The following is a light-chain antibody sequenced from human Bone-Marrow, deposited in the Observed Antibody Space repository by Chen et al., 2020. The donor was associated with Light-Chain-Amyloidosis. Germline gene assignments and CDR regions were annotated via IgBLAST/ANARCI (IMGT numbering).Light chain of an antibody. V-gene: IGLV1-44*01. Sequence: QSVLTQPPSASGTPGQRVTISCSGSSSNIGSKPVNWYQQHPGTAPNLLIFSNHQRPSGVRDRFSGSKSGTSASLAISGLQSEDEADYYCAAWDDSLNGYYVFGTGTKVTVL. CDR3: AAWDDSLNGYYV. CDR1: SSNIGSKP. CDR2: SNH. J-gene: IGLJ1*01.